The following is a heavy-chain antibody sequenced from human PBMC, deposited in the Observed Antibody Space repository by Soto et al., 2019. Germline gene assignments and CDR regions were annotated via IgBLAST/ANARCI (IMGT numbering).Heavy chain of an antibody. V-gene: IGHV3-33*01. CDR3: ARDKPFDPEYWFDP. CDR2: IWYDGSNK. D-gene: IGHD3-9*01. J-gene: IGHJ5*02. Sequence: GGSLRLSCAASGFTFSSYGMHWVRQAPGKGLEWVAVIWYDGSNKYYADSVKGRFTISRDNSKNTLYLQMNSLRAEDTAVYYCARDKPFDPEYWFDPWGQGTLVTVSS. CDR1: GFTFSSYG.